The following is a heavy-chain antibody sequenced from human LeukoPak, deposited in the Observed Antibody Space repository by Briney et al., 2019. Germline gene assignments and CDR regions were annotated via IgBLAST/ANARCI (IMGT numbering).Heavy chain of an antibody. V-gene: IGHV3-21*01. Sequence: GGSLRLSCAASGFTFSSYSMNWVRQAPGKGLEWVSSISSSSSYIYYADSVKGRFTISRDNAKNSLYLQMNSLRAEDTAVYYCARDRDGNSGNFDYWGQGTLVTVSS. J-gene: IGHJ4*02. D-gene: IGHD4-23*01. CDR2: ISSSSSYI. CDR3: ARDRDGNSGNFDY. CDR1: GFTFSSYS.